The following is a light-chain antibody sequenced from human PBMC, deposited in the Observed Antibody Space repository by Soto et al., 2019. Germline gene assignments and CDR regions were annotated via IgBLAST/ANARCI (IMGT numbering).Light chain of an antibody. CDR2: AAS. CDR1: QSTSVW. Sequence: DIQMTQSPSTLSASVGDRVTITCRASQSTSVWFAWYQHKAGKDPNLLIYAASTLQSGVPSRFSGGGSGTDFTLTISSLQPEDVATYYCQQYNSPPWTFGQGTKVDIK. J-gene: IGKJ1*01. CDR3: QQYNSPPWT. V-gene: IGKV1-27*01.